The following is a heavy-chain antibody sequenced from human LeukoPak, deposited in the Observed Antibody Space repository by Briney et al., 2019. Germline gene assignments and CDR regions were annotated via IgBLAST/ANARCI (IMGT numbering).Heavy chain of an antibody. Sequence: GGSLRLSCAASGFTVSSNYMSWVRQAPGKGLEWVSSISPSSSYIYYADSVKGRFTISRDNAKNSLFLQMNSLRDEDTAVYYCARQYDPSAPYFDYWGQGTLVTVSS. V-gene: IGHV3-21*06. CDR2: ISPSSSYI. CDR1: GFTVSSNY. CDR3: ARQYDPSAPYFDY. D-gene: IGHD1-1*01. J-gene: IGHJ4*02.